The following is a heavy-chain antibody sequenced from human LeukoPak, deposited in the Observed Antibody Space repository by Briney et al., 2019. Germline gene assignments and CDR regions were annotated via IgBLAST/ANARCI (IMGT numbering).Heavy chain of an antibody. V-gene: IGHV3-21*01. CDR3: ASSKVAGTFDY. J-gene: IGHJ4*02. CDR2: ISSSSSYI. CDR1: GFTFSSYS. Sequence: GGSLRLSCAASGFTFSSYSMNWVRQAPGKGLEWVSSISSSSSYIYYADSVRGRFTISRDNAKNSLYLQMNSLRAEDTAVYYCASSKVAGTFDYWGQGTLVTVSS. D-gene: IGHD6-19*01.